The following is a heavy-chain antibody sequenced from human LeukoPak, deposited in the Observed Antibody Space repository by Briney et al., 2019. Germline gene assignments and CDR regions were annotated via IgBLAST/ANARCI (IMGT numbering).Heavy chain of an antibody. Sequence: PGGSLRLSCAASRFTFSNYWMSWVRQAPGKGLEWVANINQEGSEKYRVDSVKGRFTISRDNAKNSLYLQMNSLRAEDTAVYYCARDRKLPRSHSYYFDYWGQGTLVTVSS. V-gene: IGHV3-7*01. J-gene: IGHJ4*02. CDR1: RFTFSNYW. CDR2: INQEGSEK. CDR3: ARDRKLPRSHSYYFDY. D-gene: IGHD2-15*01.